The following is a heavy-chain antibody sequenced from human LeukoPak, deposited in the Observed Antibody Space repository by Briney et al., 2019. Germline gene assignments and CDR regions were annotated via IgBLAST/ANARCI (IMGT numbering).Heavy chain of an antibody. CDR1: GFTFSTYS. CDR3: ARGPDYYYSGGYYSVY. V-gene: IGHV3-21*01. D-gene: IGHD3-22*01. Sequence: GGSLRLSCAASGFTFSTYSMNWVRQAPGRGLEWVSSISSRSTYRFYGDSVKGRFTISRDNAKNSMYLQMNSLRLQDTAGYYCARGPDYYYSGGYYSVYWGQGTLVTVSS. J-gene: IGHJ4*02. CDR2: ISSRSTYR.